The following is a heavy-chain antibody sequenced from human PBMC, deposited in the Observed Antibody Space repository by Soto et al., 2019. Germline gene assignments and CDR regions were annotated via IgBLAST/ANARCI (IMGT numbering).Heavy chain of an antibody. CDR2: IYYTGST. CDR3: ARIPLLQGGWFDP. CDR1: GDSINTGDYY. D-gene: IGHD1-26*01. Sequence: PSETLSLTCTVSGDSINTGDYYWSWLRQPPRKGLEWIGYIYYTGSTYYSPSLKSQFTISIDTSKTQFSLKVNSVTAADTAVYYCARIPLLQGGWFDPWGQGTLVTVSS. V-gene: IGHV4-30-4*01. J-gene: IGHJ5*02.